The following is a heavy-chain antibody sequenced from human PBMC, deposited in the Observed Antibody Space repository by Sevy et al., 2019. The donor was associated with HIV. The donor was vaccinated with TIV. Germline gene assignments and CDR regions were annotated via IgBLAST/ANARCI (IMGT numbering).Heavy chain of an antibody. D-gene: IGHD1-1*01. CDR2: ILYSGNP. V-gene: IGHV4-31*03. J-gene: IGHJ4*02. CDR3: ARGQITTIGFDY. Sequence: SETLSLTCTVSGDSISSSGYYWSWIRQHPGEGLEWIGYILYSGNPYYNPSLKSRLIISLDTSKNQFSLKLSSVTAADTAAYYCARGQITTIGFDYWGQGTLVTVSS. CDR1: GDSISSSGYY.